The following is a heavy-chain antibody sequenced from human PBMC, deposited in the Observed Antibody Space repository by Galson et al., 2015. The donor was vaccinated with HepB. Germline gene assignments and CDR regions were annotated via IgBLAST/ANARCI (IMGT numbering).Heavy chain of an antibody. J-gene: IGHJ3*02. CDR2: IGTAGDT. CDR3: ARGGYSSSSGDAFDI. V-gene: IGHV3-13*04. D-gene: IGHD6-6*01. CDR1: GSTFSSYD. Sequence: SLRLSCAASGSTFSSYDMHWVRQATGKGLEWVSAIGTAGDTYYPGSVKGRFTISRENAKNSLYLQMNSLRAGDTAVYYCARGGYSSSSGDAFDIWGQGTMVTVSS.